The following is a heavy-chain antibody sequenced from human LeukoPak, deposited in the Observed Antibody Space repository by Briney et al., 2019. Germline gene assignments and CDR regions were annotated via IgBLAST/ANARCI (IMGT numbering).Heavy chain of an antibody. CDR2: IYSGGST. CDR3: ARRSIAAALDY. J-gene: IGHJ4*02. Sequence: GGSLRLSCAASGFTFSSYDMSWVRQAPGKGLEWVSVIYSGGSTYYADSVKGRFTISRDNSKNTLYLQMNSLRAEDTAVYYCARRSIAAALDYWGQGTLVTVSS. CDR1: GFTFSSYD. V-gene: IGHV3-53*01. D-gene: IGHD6-13*01.